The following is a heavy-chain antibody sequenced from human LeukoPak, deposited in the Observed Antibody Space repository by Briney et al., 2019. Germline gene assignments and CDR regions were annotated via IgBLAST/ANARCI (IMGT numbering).Heavy chain of an antibody. D-gene: IGHD4-17*01. CDR1: GGTFSSYA. J-gene: IGHJ4*02. Sequence: EASVKVSCKASGGTFSSYAISWVRQAPGQGLEWMGRIIPILGIANYAQKFQGRATITADKSTSTAYMELSSLRSEDTAVYYCARDRFHGDYTGPYFDYWGQGTLVTVSS. V-gene: IGHV1-69*04. CDR3: ARDRFHGDYTGPYFDY. CDR2: IIPILGIA.